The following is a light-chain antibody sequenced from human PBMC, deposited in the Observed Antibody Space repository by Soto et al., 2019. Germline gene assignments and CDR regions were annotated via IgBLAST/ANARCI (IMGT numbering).Light chain of an antibody. CDR2: DAS. CDR3: QQRSNWPLT. CDR1: QSVSSY. Sequence: EIVLTRSPATLSLSPGERATLSCRASQSVSSYLAWYQHKPGQAPRLLIYDASNRATGIPARFSGSGSGTDFTLTISSLEPEDFAVYYCQQRSNWPLTFGGGTKVEIK. J-gene: IGKJ4*01. V-gene: IGKV3-11*01.